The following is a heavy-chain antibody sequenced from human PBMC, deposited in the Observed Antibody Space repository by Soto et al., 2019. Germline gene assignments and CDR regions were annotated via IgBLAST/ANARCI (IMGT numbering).Heavy chain of an antibody. J-gene: IGHJ3*02. CDR3: ARAGRSGYEISLDAFDI. CDR1: GGTFSSYT. V-gene: IGHV1-69*02. D-gene: IGHD5-12*01. Sequence: SVKVSCKASGGTFSSYTISWVRQAPGQGLEWMGRIIPILGIANYAQKFQGRVTITADKSTSTAYMELSSLRSEDTAVYYCARAGRSGYEISLDAFDIWGQGTMVTVSS. CDR2: IIPILGIA.